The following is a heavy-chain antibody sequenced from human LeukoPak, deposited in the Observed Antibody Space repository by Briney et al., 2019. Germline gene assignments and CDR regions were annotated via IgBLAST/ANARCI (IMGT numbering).Heavy chain of an antibody. V-gene: IGHV1-46*01. CDR1: GYTFTSYY. Sequence: ASVKVSCKASGYTFTSYYMHWVRQAPGQGLEWMGIINPSGGSTSYAQKFQGRVTMTRDTSTSTVYMELSSLRSEDTAVYYCARSSTVAGYYYYGMDVRGQGTTVTVSS. CDR3: ARSSTVAGYYYYGMDV. J-gene: IGHJ6*02. D-gene: IGHD4-11*01. CDR2: INPSGGST.